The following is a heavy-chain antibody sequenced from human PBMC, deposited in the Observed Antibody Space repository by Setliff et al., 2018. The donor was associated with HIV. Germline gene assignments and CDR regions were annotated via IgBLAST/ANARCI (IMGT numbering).Heavy chain of an antibody. D-gene: IGHD3-22*01. CDR1: GYTFATYD. CDR3: ARFPNPSQIVVVMPPDY. V-gene: IGHV1-8*02. J-gene: IGHJ4*02. CDR2: VNPYSGNS. Sequence: GASVKVSCKPSGYTFATYDINWVRQAAGQGLEWLGWVNPYSGNSGYAQKFHGRLTMTRDTSRGTAHMELRSLRSDDTAMYFYARFPNPSQIVVVMPPDYWGQGTLVTVSS.